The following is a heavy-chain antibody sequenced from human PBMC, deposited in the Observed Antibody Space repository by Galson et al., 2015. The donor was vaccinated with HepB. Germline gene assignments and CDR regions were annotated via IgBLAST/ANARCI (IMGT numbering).Heavy chain of an antibody. Sequence: SVKVSCKASGGTFSSYTISWVRQAPGQGLEWMGRIIPILGIANYAQKFQGRVTITADKSTSTAYMELSSLRSEDTAVYYCARDFRASRYGMDVWGQGTTVTVSS. V-gene: IGHV1-69*04. CDR1: GGTFSSYT. CDR2: IIPILGIA. J-gene: IGHJ6*02. CDR3: ARDFRASRYGMDV.